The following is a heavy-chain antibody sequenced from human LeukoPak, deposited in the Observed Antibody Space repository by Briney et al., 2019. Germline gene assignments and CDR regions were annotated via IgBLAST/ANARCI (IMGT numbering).Heavy chain of an antibody. V-gene: IGHV3-30*02. D-gene: IGHD5-24*01. CDR2: IRSDGSNK. CDR3: AKDSSWGYNYVGYMDV. J-gene: IGHJ6*03. CDR1: GFTFSSYA. Sequence: GGSLRLSCAASGFTFSSYAMHWVRQAPGKGLEWVAFIRSDGSNKSYADSVKGRFTISRDNSKNTVYLQMNSLRAEDTALYYCAKDSSWGYNYVGYMDVWGKGTTVTVSS.